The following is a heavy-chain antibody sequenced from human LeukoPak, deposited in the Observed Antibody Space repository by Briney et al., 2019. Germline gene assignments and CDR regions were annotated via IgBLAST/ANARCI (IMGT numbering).Heavy chain of an antibody. CDR2: IWYHGSNQ. CDR3: ARAEGENWFDP. D-gene: IGHD3-10*01. J-gene: IGHJ5*02. CDR1: GFTFNSYG. Sequence: PGRSLRLSCAASGFTFNSYGMHWVRQAPGKGLEWVAVIWYHGSNQYYADSVKGRFTISRDTSKNTLYLQMNSLRAEDTAVYYCARAEGENWFDPWGQGTQVTVSS. V-gene: IGHV3-33*01.